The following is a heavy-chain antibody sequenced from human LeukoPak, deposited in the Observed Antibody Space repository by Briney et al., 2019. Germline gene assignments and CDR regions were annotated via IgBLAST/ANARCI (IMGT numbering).Heavy chain of an antibody. CDR3: ARGAAGYVGASSFDY. CDR1: GFTVSNNY. V-gene: IGHV3-21*01. J-gene: IGHJ4*02. Sequence: PGGSLRLSCAASGFTVSNNYMSWVRQAPGKGLEWVSSISSSTTYISYADSVKGRFTISRDNAKNSLYLQMNSLRAEDTAVYYCARGAAGYVGASSFDYWGQGTLVTVSS. D-gene: IGHD1-26*01. CDR2: ISSSTTYI.